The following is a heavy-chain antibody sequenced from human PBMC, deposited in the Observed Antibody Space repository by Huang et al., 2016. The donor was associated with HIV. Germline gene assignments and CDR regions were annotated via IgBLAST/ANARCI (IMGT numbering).Heavy chain of an antibody. CDR1: TFTFGAYW. Sequence: VESGGRSVQPGGSIKLSCVGSTFTFGAYWMSWVRQPPGKGMEWVANSKQDESEKYYVDSGKGRFNISRENAREVLLLEMDDLRVEDTAIYFCATKTAGMDIWGQGTTVTVSS. D-gene: IGHD1-7*01. CDR3: ATKTAGMDI. V-gene: IGHV3-7*01. CDR2: SKQDESEK. J-gene: IGHJ6*02.